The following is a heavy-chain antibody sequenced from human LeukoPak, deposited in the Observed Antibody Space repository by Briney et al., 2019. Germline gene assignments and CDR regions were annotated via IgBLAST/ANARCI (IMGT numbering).Heavy chain of an antibody. V-gene: IGHV1-8*01. CDR3: AGHAGATQGPFDH. CDR2: MNPNSGNT. J-gene: IGHJ4*02. Sequence: ASVKVSCKASGYTFTSYDINWVRQATGQGLEWMGWMNPNSGNTGYAQKFQGRVTMTRNTSISTAYMELSSLRSEDTAVYYCAGHAGATQGPFDHWGQGTLVTVSS. CDR1: GYTFTSYD. D-gene: IGHD3-10*01.